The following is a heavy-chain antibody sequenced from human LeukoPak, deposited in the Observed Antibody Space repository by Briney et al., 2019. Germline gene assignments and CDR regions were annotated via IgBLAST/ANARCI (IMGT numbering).Heavy chain of an antibody. Sequence: ASVRVSCTASGYTFTSYGISWVRQAPGQGLEWMGWISAYNGNTNYAQKLQGRVTMTTDTSTSTAYMELRSLRSDDTAVYYCASLGYYYYGMDVWGQGTTVTVSS. D-gene: IGHD3-16*01. CDR2: ISAYNGNT. CDR3: ASLGYYYYGMDV. V-gene: IGHV1-18*01. CDR1: GYTFTSYG. J-gene: IGHJ6*02.